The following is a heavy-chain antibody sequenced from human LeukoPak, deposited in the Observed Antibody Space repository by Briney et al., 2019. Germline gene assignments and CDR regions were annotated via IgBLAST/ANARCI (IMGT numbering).Heavy chain of an antibody. CDR2: IYYSGST. CDR3: ARRKRSGCSSTSCLLNWFDP. D-gene: IGHD2-2*01. CDR1: GGSISSSAYY. J-gene: IGHJ5*02. V-gene: IGHV4-31*03. Sequence: SETLSLTCTVSGGSISSSAYYWSWIRQHPGKGLEWIGYIYYSGSTYYNPSLKSRVTISVDTSKNQFSLKLSSVTAADTAVYYCARRKRSGCSSTSCLLNWFDPWGQGTLVTVSS.